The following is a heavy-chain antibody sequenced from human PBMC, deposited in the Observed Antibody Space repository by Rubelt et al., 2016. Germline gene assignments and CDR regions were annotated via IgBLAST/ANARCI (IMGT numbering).Heavy chain of an antibody. Sequence: ASVKVSCKASGYTFTSYYMHWVRQAPGQGLEWMGIINPSGGSTSYAQKFQGRVTMTRDTSTSTVYMELSSLRSEDTAVYYCARGPSDFWSGYPGGYWGQGTLVTVSS. CDR3: ARGPSDFWSGYPGGY. J-gene: IGHJ4*02. CDR2: INPSGGST. D-gene: IGHD3-3*01. V-gene: IGHV1-46*01. CDR1: GYTFTSYY.